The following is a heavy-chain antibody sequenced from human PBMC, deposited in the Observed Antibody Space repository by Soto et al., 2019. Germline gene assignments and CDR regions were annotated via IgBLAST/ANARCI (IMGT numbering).Heavy chain of an antibody. CDR1: GFIFSHYA. CDR2: IGGGGDDT. V-gene: IGHV3-23*01. D-gene: IGHD6-13*01. Sequence: QLLESGGMLLQPGGSLRLSCAASGFIFSHYAMSWVRQAPGKGLEWVSGIGGGGDDTNYADSVKGRFTISRDNSKSTLFLQMNSLRAEDTAIYYCAKDPIAAAGYWGQGTLVTVSS. CDR3: AKDPIAAAGY. J-gene: IGHJ4*02.